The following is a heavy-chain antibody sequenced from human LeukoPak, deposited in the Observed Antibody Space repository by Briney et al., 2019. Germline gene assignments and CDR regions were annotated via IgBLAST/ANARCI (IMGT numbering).Heavy chain of an antibody. V-gene: IGHV4-59*01. CDR1: GGSISSYY. D-gene: IGHD2-15*01. J-gene: IGHJ3*02. Sequence: PSETLSLTCTVSGGSISSYYWSWIRQPPGKGLEWIGYIYYSGSTNYNPSLKSRVTISVDTSKNQFSLKLSSVTAADTAVYYCAREYCSGGSCYSQGDAFDIWGQGTMVTVSS. CDR2: IYYSGST. CDR3: AREYCSGGSCYSQGDAFDI.